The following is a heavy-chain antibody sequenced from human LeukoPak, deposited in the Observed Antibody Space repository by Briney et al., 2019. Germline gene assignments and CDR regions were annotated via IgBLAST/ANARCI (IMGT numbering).Heavy chain of an antibody. J-gene: IGHJ3*02. Sequence: GASVKVSCTASGYTFTSYGISWVRQAPGQGLEWMGWISAYNGNTNYAQKLQGRVTMTTDTSTSTAYMELRSLRSDDTAVYYCTTTYDYVWGSYRADLADDAFDIWGQGTMVTVSS. CDR1: GYTFTSYG. CDR2: ISAYNGNT. CDR3: TTTYDYVWGSYRADLADDAFDI. D-gene: IGHD3-16*02. V-gene: IGHV1-18*01.